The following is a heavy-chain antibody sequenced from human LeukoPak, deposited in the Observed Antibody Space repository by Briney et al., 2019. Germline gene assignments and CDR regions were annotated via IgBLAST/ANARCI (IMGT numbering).Heavy chain of an antibody. J-gene: IGHJ6*03. D-gene: IGHD1-26*01. CDR3: AKVEPQYSGRRADYYYMDV. CDR2: IRYDGSNK. CDR1: GFTFSSYG. Sequence: QAGGSLRLSCAASGFTFSSYGMHWVRQAPGKGLERVAFIRYDGSNKYYADSVKGRFTISRDNSKNTLYLQMNSLRAEDTAVYYCAKVEPQYSGRRADYYYMDVWGKGTTVTVSS. V-gene: IGHV3-30*02.